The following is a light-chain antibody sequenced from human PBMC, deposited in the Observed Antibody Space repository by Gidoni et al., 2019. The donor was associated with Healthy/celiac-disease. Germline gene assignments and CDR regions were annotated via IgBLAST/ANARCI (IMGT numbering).Light chain of an antibody. CDR2: DDS. CDR3: SSYTSSSTLYV. J-gene: IGLJ1*01. V-gene: IGLV2-14*03. Sequence: QSALTHPASVSASPGQSITIPCTGTSSDAGGSNYVSWYQQHPGYAPKLMIYDDSNRPSGVSNRFSGSKTGNTAALTISGLQAEDDADYYCSSYTSSSTLYVFGAGTKVXV. CDR1: SSDAGGSNY.